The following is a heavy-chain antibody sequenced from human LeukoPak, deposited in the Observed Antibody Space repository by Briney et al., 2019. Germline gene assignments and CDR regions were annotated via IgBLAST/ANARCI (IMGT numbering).Heavy chain of an antibody. CDR3: ARRYYYDSSGYYLVHDAFDI. V-gene: IGHV5-10-1*01. D-gene: IGHD3-22*01. CDR2: IDTSDSYT. Sequence: GGSLRLSCKGSGYSFTSYWISWVRQMPGKGLEWMGRIDTSDSYTNYSPSFQGHVTISADKSISTAYLQWSSLKASDTAMYYCARRYYYDSSGYYLVHDAFDIWGQGTIVTVSS. J-gene: IGHJ3*02. CDR1: GYSFTSYW.